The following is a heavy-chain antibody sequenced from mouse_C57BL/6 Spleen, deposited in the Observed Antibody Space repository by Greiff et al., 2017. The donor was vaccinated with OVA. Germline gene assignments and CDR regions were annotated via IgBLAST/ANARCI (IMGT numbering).Heavy chain of an antibody. D-gene: IGHD4-1*01. Sequence: QVQLKQSGAELVRPGASVTLSCKASGYTFTDYEMHWVKQTPVHGLEWIGAIDPETGGTAYNQKFKGKAILTADKSSSTAYMELRSLTSEDSAVYYCTRRLTGSYYFDYWGQGTTLTVSS. J-gene: IGHJ2*01. CDR2: IDPETGGT. CDR3: TRRLTGSYYFDY. CDR1: GYTFTDYE. V-gene: IGHV1-15*01.